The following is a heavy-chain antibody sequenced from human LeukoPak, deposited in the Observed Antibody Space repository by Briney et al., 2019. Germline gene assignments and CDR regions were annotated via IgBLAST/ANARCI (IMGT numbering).Heavy chain of an antibody. J-gene: IGHJ4*02. V-gene: IGHV3-30*02. Sequence: GGSLRLSCAASGFTFNNYGMHWVRQAPGKGLEWVASIQYDGSNKYYPDSVKGRFTISRDNSKNTLYLQMNSLRPEGTAVYYCAKTDYYFGSGSYDSWGQGTLVTVSS. CDR2: IQYDGSNK. CDR3: AKTDYYFGSGSYDS. D-gene: IGHD3-10*01. CDR1: GFTFNNYG.